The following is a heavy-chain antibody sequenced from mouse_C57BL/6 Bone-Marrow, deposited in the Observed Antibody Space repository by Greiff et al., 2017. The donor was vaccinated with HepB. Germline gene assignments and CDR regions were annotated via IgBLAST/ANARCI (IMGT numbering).Heavy chain of an antibody. J-gene: IGHJ2*01. D-gene: IGHD1-1*01. V-gene: IGHV1-15*01. Sequence: VQLQQSGAELVRPGASVTLSCKASGYTFTDYEMHWVKQTPVHGLEWIGAIDPETGGTAYNQKFKGKAILTADKSSSTAYMELRSLTSEDSAVYYGTRDYYGSSYVDYWGQGTTLTVSS. CDR2: IDPETGGT. CDR1: GYTFTDYE. CDR3: TRDYYGSSYVDY.